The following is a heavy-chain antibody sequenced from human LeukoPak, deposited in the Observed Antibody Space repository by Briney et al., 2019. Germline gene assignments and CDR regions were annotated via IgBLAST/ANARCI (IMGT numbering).Heavy chain of an antibody. J-gene: IGHJ5*02. CDR2: INSDGSST. V-gene: IGHV3-74*01. CDR1: GFTFSSYW. Sequence: PGGSLRLSCAASGFTFSSYWMHWVRHAPGKGLVWVSRINSDGSSTSYADSVKGRFTISRDNAKNSLYLQMNSLRAEDTAVYYCARLVVTAILGFDPWGQGTLVTVSS. D-gene: IGHD2-21*02. CDR3: ARLVVTAILGFDP.